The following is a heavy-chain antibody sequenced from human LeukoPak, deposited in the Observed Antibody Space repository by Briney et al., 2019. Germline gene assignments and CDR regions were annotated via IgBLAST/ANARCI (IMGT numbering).Heavy chain of an antibody. CDR3: ARVAGSADY. Sequence: ASVKVSCKASEYAFTSLDINWVRQATGQGLEWMGWMNPNSGYTGSAQKFQGRLTMTRDTSISTAYMELTSLTSEDTAMYYCARVAGSADYWGQGTLVTVSS. CDR2: MNPNSGYT. CDR1: EYAFTSLD. V-gene: IGHV1-8*01. J-gene: IGHJ4*02. D-gene: IGHD6-19*01.